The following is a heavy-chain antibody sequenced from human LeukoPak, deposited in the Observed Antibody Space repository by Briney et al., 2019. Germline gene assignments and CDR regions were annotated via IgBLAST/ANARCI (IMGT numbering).Heavy chain of an antibody. J-gene: IGHJ1*01. D-gene: IGHD5-18*01. CDR1: GYTFTGYY. CDR2: INPNSGGT. CDR3: ASAFYEGSDTAMVTRYFQH. Sequence: GASVKVSCKASGYTFTGYYMRWVRQAPGQGLEWMGRINPNSGGTNYAQKFQGRVTMTRDTSISTAYIELSRLRSDDTAVYYCASAFYEGSDTAMVTRYFQHWGQGTLVTVSS. V-gene: IGHV1-2*06.